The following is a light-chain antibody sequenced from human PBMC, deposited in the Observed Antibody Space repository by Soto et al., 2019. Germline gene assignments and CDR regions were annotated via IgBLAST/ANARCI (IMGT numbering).Light chain of an antibody. Sequence: QSVLTQPASVSGSPGQSITISCTGTSSDVGGYNYVSWYQQHPGKAPKLMIYDVSNRPSGVSNRFSGSKSGNTASLTISGLQAEDEADYYCSSYTSSSPFYVFGIGTKVTVL. V-gene: IGLV2-14*01. J-gene: IGLJ1*01. CDR1: SSDVGGYNY. CDR3: SSYTSSSPFYV. CDR2: DVS.